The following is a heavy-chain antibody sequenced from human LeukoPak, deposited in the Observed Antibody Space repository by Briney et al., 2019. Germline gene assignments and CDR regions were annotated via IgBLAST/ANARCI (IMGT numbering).Heavy chain of an antibody. CDR3: ARVPFLNYYDSSGYYAPPYYFDY. Sequence: GASVKVSCKASGYTFTSYAMNWVRQAPGQGLEWMGWINTNTGNPTYAQGFTGRFVFSLDTSVSTAYLQISSLKAEDTAVYYCARVPFLNYYDSSGYYAPPYYFDYWGQRTLVTVSS. D-gene: IGHD3-22*01. CDR2: INTNTGNP. CDR1: GYTFTSYA. V-gene: IGHV7-4-1*02. J-gene: IGHJ4*02.